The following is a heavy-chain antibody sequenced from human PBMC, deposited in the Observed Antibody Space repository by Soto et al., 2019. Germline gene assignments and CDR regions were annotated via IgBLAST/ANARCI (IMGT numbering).Heavy chain of an antibody. CDR2: INPATGAA. D-gene: IGHD3-3*01. J-gene: IGHJ3*02. Sequence: QLHLVQSGAVVKKPGASVTVSCSASGYPVTAYYMHWVRQAPGRGLEWMGGINPATGAAKYTQTFRGRVTRPRDTSTSTVFMDLGGLPPGDTAVFYWARGGGVGVAGSAAFDMWGQGTLVTVSS. CDR3: ARGGGVGVAGSAAFDM. CDR1: GYPVTAYY. V-gene: IGHV1-2*02.